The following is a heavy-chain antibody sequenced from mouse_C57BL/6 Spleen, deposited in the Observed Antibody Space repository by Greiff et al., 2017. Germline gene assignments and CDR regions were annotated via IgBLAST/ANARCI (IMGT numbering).Heavy chain of an antibody. J-gene: IGHJ3*01. D-gene: IGHD1-1*01. CDR3: ARKDYGSPWFAY. Sequence: VQLQQSGAELARPGASVKLSCKASGYTFTSYGISWVKQRTGQGLEWIGEIYPRSGNTYYNEKFKGKATLTADKSSSTAYMELRSLTSEYSAVYFCARKDYGSPWFAYWGQGTLVTVSA. V-gene: IGHV1-81*01. CDR1: GYTFTSYG. CDR2: IYPRSGNT.